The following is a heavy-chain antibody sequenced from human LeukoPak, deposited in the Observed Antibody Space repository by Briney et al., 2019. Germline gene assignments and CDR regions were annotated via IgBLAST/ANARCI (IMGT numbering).Heavy chain of an antibody. V-gene: IGHV4-38-2*02. CDR1: GYSISSGYY. Sequence: SETLSLTCTVSGYSISSGYYWGWIRQPPGKGLEWIGSIYHSGSTYYNPSLKSRVTISVDTSKNQFSLKLSSVTAADTAVYYCARDGYMTTVTYFDYWGQGTLVTVSS. D-gene: IGHD4-17*01. J-gene: IGHJ4*02. CDR3: ARDGYMTTVTYFDY. CDR2: IYHSGST.